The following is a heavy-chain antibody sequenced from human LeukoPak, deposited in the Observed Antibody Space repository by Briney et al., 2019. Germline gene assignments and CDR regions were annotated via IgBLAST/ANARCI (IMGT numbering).Heavy chain of an antibody. Sequence: PGGSLRLSCAASGFTFSSYGMHWVRQAPGKGLEWVAFIRYDGSNKYYADSVKGRFTISRDNSKNTLYLQMNSLRAEDTAVYYCAKNYDTLTGQEYWGQGTLVTVPS. V-gene: IGHV3-30*02. CDR2: IRYDGSNK. D-gene: IGHD3-9*01. CDR3: AKNYDTLTGQEY. J-gene: IGHJ4*02. CDR1: GFTFSSYG.